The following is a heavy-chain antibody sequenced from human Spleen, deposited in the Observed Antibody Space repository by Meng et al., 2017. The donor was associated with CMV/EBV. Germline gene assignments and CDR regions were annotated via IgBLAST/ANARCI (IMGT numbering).Heavy chain of an antibody. V-gene: IGHV1-8*01. J-gene: IGHJ6*02. Sequence: ASVKVSCKAYGGTFSSYAINWVRQATGQGLEWMGWMNPNSGNTGYAQKFQGRVTITRNTSISTAYMELSSLRSEDTAVYYCARWEYSSSYGVDVWGQGTTVTVSS. CDR2: MNPNSGNT. CDR1: GGTFSSYA. D-gene: IGHD6-6*01. CDR3: ARWEYSSSYGVDV.